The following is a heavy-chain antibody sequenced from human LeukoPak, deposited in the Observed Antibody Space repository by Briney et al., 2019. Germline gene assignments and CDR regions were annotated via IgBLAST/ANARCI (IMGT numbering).Heavy chain of an antibody. CDR3: ARAPNWNFGSWFDF. CDR2: MNPNSGNT. CDR1: GYTFTSYD. Sequence: ASVKVSCKASGYTFTSYDINWVRQATGQGLEWMGWMNPNSGNTGYAQKFQGRVTMTRDMSTSTVYMELSSLRSEDAAVYYCARAPNWNFGSWFDFWGQGTLVTVSS. J-gene: IGHJ4*02. V-gene: IGHV1-8*01. D-gene: IGHD1-1*01.